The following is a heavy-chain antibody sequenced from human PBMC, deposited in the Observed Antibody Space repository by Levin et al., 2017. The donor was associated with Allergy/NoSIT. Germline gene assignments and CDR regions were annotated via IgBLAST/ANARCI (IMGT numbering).Heavy chain of an antibody. CDR3: AKASGPTSPPEYFQH. J-gene: IGHJ1*01. D-gene: IGHD6-6*01. Sequence: GESLKISCAASGFTFSSYGMHWVRQAPGKGLEWVAVISYDGSNKYYADSVKGRFTISRDNSKNTLYLQMNSLRAEDTAVYYCAKASGPTSPPEYFQHWGQGTLVTVSS. V-gene: IGHV3-30*18. CDR2: ISYDGSNK. CDR1: GFTFSSYG.